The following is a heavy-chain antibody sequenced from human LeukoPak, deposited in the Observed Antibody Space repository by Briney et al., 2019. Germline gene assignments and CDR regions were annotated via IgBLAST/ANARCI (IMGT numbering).Heavy chain of an antibody. CDR3: ARRSNWGLFDY. V-gene: IGHV4-30-2*01. Sequence: LSLTCAVSGGSISSGGYSWSWIRQPPGKGLEWIGYIYHSGSTYYNPSLKSRVTISVDRSKNQFSLKLSSVTAADTAVYYCARRSNWGLFDYWGQGTLVTVSS. CDR1: GGSISSGGYS. J-gene: IGHJ4*02. D-gene: IGHD7-27*01. CDR2: IYHSGST.